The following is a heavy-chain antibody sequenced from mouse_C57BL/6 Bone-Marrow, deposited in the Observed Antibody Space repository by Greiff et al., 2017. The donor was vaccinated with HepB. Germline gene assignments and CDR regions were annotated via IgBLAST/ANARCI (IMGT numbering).Heavy chain of an antibody. D-gene: IGHD2-4*01. CDR3: ALYDYDEDFDY. CDR2: IWSGGST. CDR1: GFSLTSYG. J-gene: IGHJ2*01. Sequence: VMLVESGPGLVQPSQSLSITCTVSGFSLTSYGVHWVRQSPGKGLEWLGVIWSGGSTDYNAAFISRLSISKDNSKSQVFFKMNSLQADDTAIYYCALYDYDEDFDYWGQGTTLTVSS. V-gene: IGHV2-2*01.